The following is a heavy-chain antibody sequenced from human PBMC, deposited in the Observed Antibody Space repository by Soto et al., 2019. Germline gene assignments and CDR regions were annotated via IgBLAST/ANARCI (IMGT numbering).Heavy chain of an antibody. CDR1: GGSISSSSYY. CDR3: ARRDGLLGFGELYNWFDP. V-gene: IGHV4-39*01. Sequence: SETLSLTCTVSGGSISSSSYYWGWIRQPPGKGLEWIGSIYYSGSTYYNPSLKSRVTISVDTSKNQFSLKLSSVTAADTAVYYCARRDGLLGFGELYNWFDPWGQGTLVTVSS. CDR2: IYYSGST. J-gene: IGHJ5*02. D-gene: IGHD3-10*01.